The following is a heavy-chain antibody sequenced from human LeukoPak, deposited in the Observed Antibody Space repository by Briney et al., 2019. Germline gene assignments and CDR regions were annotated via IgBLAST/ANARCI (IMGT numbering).Heavy chain of an antibody. CDR3: ARFQSDAFDI. CDR1: GXSISSYY. J-gene: IGHJ3*02. Sequence: SETLSLTCNVSGXSISSYYGSWIRQPAGKGLEWIGRISSSGSTNYNPSLKSRVTMSVDTSKNQFSLKLSSVTAADTAVYYCARFQSDAFDIWGQGTLVTVSS. V-gene: IGHV4-4*07. CDR2: ISSSGST.